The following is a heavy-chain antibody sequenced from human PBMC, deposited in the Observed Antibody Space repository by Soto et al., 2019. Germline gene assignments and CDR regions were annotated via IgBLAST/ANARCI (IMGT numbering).Heavy chain of an antibody. V-gene: IGHV4-30-2*01. CDR3: ARGAAVVNDY. D-gene: IGHD3-22*01. J-gene: IGHJ4*02. CDR2: IYHSGST. Sequence: PLTCTVSGGSISSGGYSWSWIRQPPGKGLEWIGYIYHSGSTYYNPSLKSRVTISVDRSKNPFSLKLSSVPAADTAVYYGARGAAVVNDYWGEGALVTVSP. CDR1: GGSISSGGYS.